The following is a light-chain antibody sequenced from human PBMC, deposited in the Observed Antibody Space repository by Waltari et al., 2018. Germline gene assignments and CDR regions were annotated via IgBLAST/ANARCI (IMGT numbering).Light chain of an antibody. CDR1: SSDVGSYNV. Sequence: QSALTQPASVSGSPGQSIPISCTGSSSDVGSYNVAWYQQHPGKAPKLMIYEGNKRPSGVSNRFSASNSDNTASLSISGLQAEDEADYYCCSYAITSTLFGGGTKLTVL. CDR3: CSYAITSTL. CDR2: EGN. J-gene: IGLJ3*02. V-gene: IGLV2-23*01.